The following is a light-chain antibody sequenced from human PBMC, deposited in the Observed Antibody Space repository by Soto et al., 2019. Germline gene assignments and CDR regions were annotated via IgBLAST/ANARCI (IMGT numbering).Light chain of an antibody. CDR2: KAS. V-gene: IGKV1-5*03. CDR3: QHYNSYSEA. J-gene: IGKJ1*01. Sequence: DVQMTQSPSTLSGSEGDRVTITCLSSQTISSWLAWYQQKPGKAPKLPIYKASTLKSGVPSRFSGSGSGTEFTLTISSLQPDDFATYYCQHYNSYSEAFAQGAKVDIK. CDR1: QTISSW.